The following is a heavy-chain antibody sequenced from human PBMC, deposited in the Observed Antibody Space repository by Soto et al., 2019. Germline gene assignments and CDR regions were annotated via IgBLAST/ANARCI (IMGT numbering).Heavy chain of an antibody. CDR1: GFTFSDYY. D-gene: IGHD3-22*01. CDR3: VSPLIQWLFTDV. V-gene: IGHV3-11*06. Sequence: QVQLVDSGGDLVNPGGSLRLSCAASGFTFSDYYMTWIRQAPGKGPEWISYISSDGSHTHYADSVEGRFTIARDNAKNSLFLQMNNLRVEDTAVYYCVSPLIQWLFTDVWVQGTTVTVSS. J-gene: IGHJ6*02. CDR2: ISSDGSHT.